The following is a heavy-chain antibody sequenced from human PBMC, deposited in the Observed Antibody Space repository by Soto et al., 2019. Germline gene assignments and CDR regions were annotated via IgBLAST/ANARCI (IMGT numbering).Heavy chain of an antibody. V-gene: IGHV1-18*01. CDR2: IGPSSGNT. J-gene: IGHJ4*02. Sequence: GASVKVSCKASGYTFTSYTVSRVRQAPGQGLEWVGWIGPSSGNTDSARNLQGRVTMTTDTSTSTAYMELRSLRSDDTAVYYCARDTGNFFDYWGKRTLVTVSS. CDR3: ARDTGNFFDY. CDR1: GYTFTSYT.